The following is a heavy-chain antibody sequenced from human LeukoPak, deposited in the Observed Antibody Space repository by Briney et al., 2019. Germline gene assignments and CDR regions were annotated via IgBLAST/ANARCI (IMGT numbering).Heavy chain of an antibody. CDR2: IYTSGST. J-gene: IGHJ4*02. D-gene: IGHD5-24*01. CDR1: GGSNSSYY. V-gene: IGHV4-4*07. Sequence: SETLSLTCTVSGGSNSSYYWSWIRQPAGKGLEWIGRIYTSGSTNYNPSLKSRVTMSVDTSKSQFSLKLSSVTAADTAVYYCARDVGDGYNSPYYFDYWGQGTLVTVSS. CDR3: ARDVGDGYNSPYYFDY.